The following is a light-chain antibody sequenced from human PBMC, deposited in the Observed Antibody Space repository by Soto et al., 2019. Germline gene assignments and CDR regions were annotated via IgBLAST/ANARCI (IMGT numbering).Light chain of an antibody. Sequence: DIQMTQSPSTLSASVGDRVTITCRASQSISSWLAWYQQKPGKAPKLLIYDASSLESGVPSRFSGSGSGTEFTLTIRSLHPDDFATYHCQQYNSYWTFGQGTKVAIK. J-gene: IGKJ1*01. CDR3: QQYNSYWT. V-gene: IGKV1-5*01. CDR2: DAS. CDR1: QSISSW.